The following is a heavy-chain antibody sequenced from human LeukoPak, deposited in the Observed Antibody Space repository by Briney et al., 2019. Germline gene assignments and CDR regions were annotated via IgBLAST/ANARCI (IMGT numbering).Heavy chain of an antibody. D-gene: IGHD1-14*01. CDR3: ARDGPRGYFQH. CDR2: INTYIGHT. J-gene: IGHJ1*01. CDR1: GYTFTSYG. V-gene: IGHV1-18*01. Sequence: ASVKVSCNTSGYTFTSYGISWVRQAPGQGLEYMGWINTYIGHTNYAQKLQGRVTVTTDTSTSTAYLELRSLRSDDTAVYYCARDGPRGYFQHWGQGTLITVSS.